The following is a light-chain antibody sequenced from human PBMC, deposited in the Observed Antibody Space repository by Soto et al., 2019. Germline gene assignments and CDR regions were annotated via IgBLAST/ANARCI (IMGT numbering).Light chain of an antibody. J-gene: IGKJ5*01. CDR1: QSVSSN. V-gene: IGKV3-15*01. CDR2: GAS. Sequence: EIVMTQPAATLSVSPGQRSTLSCMASQSVSSNLAWYQQKPGQAPRLLIYGASTRATGIPARFSGSGSGTEFTLTISSLQSEDFAVYYCQQYNNWPPITFGQGTRLEIK. CDR3: QQYNNWPPIT.